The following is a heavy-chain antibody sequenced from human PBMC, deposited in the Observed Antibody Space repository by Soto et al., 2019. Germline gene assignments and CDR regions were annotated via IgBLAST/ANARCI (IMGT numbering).Heavy chain of an antibody. CDR1: GLTFSRHW. CDR2: IKQDGSEK. CDR3: ARGVEMATTYYYGMDV. V-gene: IGHV3-7*01. D-gene: IGHD5-12*01. J-gene: IGHJ6*02. Sequence: EVQLVESGGGLVQPGGSLRLSCTASGLTFSRHWMSWVRQAPGKGLEWVANIKQDGSEKYYVDSVKGRFTISRDNAKNSLYLQMNSLRAEDTAVYYCARGVEMATTYYYGMDVWGQGTTVTVSS.